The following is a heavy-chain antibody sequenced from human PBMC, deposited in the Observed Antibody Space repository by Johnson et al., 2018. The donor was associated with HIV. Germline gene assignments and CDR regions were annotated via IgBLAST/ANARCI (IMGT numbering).Heavy chain of an antibody. Sequence: VQLVESGGGLVQPGRSLRLSCAASGFTFDDYAIHWVRQAPGKGLEWVSGISWNSGNIGYADSVKGRFTISRENAKNSLYLQMNSLRAEDTTVFYCSKHLSTLVDAFDIWGQGTMVTVSS. V-gene: IGHV3-9*01. J-gene: IGHJ3*02. D-gene: IGHD3-16*01. CDR3: SKHLSTLVDAFDI. CDR2: ISWNSGNI. CDR1: GFTFDDYA.